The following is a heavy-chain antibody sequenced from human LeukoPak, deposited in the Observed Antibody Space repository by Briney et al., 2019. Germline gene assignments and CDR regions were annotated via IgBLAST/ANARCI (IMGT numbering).Heavy chain of an antibody. CDR1: CGSFSGYY. J-gene: IGHJ4*02. CDR3: ARGPYGGNAASYFDY. CDR2: INHSGST. V-gene: IGHV4-34*01. D-gene: IGHD4-23*01. Sequence: NASETLSLTCAVYCGSFSGYYWSWIRQPPGKGLEWIWEINHSGSTNYNPSLKSRVTISVDTSKNQFSLKLSSVTAADTAVYYCARGPYGGNAASYFDYWGQGTLVTVSS.